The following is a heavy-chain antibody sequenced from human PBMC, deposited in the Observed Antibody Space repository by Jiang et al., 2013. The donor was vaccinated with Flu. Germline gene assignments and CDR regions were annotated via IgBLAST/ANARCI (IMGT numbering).Heavy chain of an antibody. CDR3: ASELADAFDI. CDR1: GFTFSSYA. D-gene: IGHD1-1*01. V-gene: IGHV3-30-3*01. Sequence: GVVQPGGPSRLSCAASGFTFSSYAMHWVRQAPGKGLEWVAVISYDGSNKYYADSVKGRFTISRDNSKNTLYLQMNSLRAEDTAVYYCASELADAFDIWGQGTMVTVSS. CDR2: ISYDGSNK. J-gene: IGHJ3*02.